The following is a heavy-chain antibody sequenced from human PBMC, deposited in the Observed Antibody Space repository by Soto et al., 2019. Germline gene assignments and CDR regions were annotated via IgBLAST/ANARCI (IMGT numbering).Heavy chain of an antibody. Sequence: GASLKVSCKASGGTFSSYTISWDRQAPGQEHEWMRMLNPSGGSTKYAQTFQGRVTMTRDTSTSTIYMELSSLRSEDTAVYYCARDKDNWNDEDYNYGMNVWGQGTTVTVSS. CDR3: ARDKDNWNDEDYNYGMNV. D-gene: IGHD1-1*01. CDR2: LNPSGGST. V-gene: IGHV1-46*01. J-gene: IGHJ6*02. CDR1: GGTFSSYT.